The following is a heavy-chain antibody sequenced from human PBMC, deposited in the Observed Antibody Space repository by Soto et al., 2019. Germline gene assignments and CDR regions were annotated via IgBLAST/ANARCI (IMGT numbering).Heavy chain of an antibody. Sequence: QVQLVQSGPELKKPGPSVKDSGQASGNNFPNTNINWGRQAPGHGLCGRGIINPNGGKTLYAQKFQGRVTMTRDTSTTTVYLELTSLTSQDTAVYFCARDLEGPPVPYNWFDPWGQGTLVTVSS. J-gene: IGHJ5*02. CDR1: GNNFPNTN. V-gene: IGHV1-46*01. D-gene: IGHD6-6*01. CDR2: INPNGGKT. CDR3: ARDLEGPPVPYNWFDP.